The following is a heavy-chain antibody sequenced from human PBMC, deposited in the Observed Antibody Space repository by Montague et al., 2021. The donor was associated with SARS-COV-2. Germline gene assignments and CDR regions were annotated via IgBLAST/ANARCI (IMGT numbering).Heavy chain of an antibody. V-gene: IGHV2-5*02. CDR3: VHSYADYLFDX. Sequence: PALVKPTQTLTLTCSSSGFSLRTSGVGVGWIRQPPGKALEWLAVIYWDDDKRYSPSLKSRLTITKDTSKNQVVLTMTNMDPVDTATYYCVHSYADYLFDXWGQGTLVSVSS. CDR1: GFSLRTSGVG. J-gene: IGHJ4*02. CDR2: IYWDDDK. D-gene: IGHD4-17*01.